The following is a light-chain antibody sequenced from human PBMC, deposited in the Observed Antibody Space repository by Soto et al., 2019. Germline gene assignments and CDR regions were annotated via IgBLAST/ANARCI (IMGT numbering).Light chain of an antibody. CDR3: SSYISTSTFYV. CDR2: EVI. J-gene: IGLJ1*01. Sequence: QSALTQPASVSGSPGQSITISCTGTSSDVGGYNYVSWYQQHPGRAPKPMIYEVINRPSGVSSRFSGSKSGNTASLTISGLQADDEAHYYCSSYISTSTFYVFGSGTKLTVL. CDR1: SSDVGGYNY. V-gene: IGLV2-14*01.